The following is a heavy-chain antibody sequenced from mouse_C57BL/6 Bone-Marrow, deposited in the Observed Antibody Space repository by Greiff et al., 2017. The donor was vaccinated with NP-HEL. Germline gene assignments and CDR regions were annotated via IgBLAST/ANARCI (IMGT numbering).Heavy chain of an antibody. V-gene: IGHV1-42*01. CDR2: INPSTGGT. J-gene: IGHJ3*01. D-gene: IGHD1-1*01. CDR3: ARGKRFITTWGFAY. CDR1: GYSFTGYY. Sequence: VQLQQSGPELVKPGASVKISCKASGYSFTGYYMNWVKQSPEKSLEWIGEINPSTGGTTYNQKFKAKATLTVDKSSSTAYMQLKSLTSEDSAVYYCARGKRFITTWGFAYWGQGTLVTVSA.